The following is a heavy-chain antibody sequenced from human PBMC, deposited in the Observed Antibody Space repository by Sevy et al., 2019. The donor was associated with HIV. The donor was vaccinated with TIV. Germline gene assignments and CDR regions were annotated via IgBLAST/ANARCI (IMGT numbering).Heavy chain of an antibody. V-gene: IGHV3-30-3*01. CDR1: GFTFSTYA. CDR3: AGDQRGSLDY. CDR2: VSSDGSKI. Sequence: GGSLRLSCAVSGFTFSTYAMHWVRQAPGKGLECVSIVSSDGSKINYADSVKGRFTISRDNSRNTLYLQMNSLGTEDTALYDWAGDQRGSLDYWGQGILVIVSS. D-gene: IGHD3-16*01. J-gene: IGHJ4*02.